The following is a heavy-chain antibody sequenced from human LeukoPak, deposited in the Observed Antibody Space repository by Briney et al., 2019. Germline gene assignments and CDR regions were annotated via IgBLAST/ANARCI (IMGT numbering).Heavy chain of an antibody. CDR3: ARSPHILTGENFDY. CDR1: GYTFTCYY. J-gene: IGHJ4*02. Sequence: ASVKVSCKTSGYTFTCYYMHWVRQAPGQGLEWMGWINPNSGGTNYAQKFQDRVSMTRDTAISTAYMHLSRLRSDDTAVYYCARSPHILTGENFDYWGQGTLLTVSS. CDR2: INPNSGGT. V-gene: IGHV1-2*02. D-gene: IGHD3-9*01.